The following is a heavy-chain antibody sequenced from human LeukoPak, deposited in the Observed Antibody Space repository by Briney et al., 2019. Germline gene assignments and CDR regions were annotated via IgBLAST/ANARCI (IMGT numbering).Heavy chain of an antibody. CDR2: ISWNSGSI. CDR3: ARTPSGYSSGWYRYFDY. Sequence: PGRSLRLSCAASGFAFDDYAMHWVRQAPEKGLEWVSGISWNSGSIGYADSVKGRFTISRDNAKNSLYLQMNSLRAEDTALYYCARTPSGYSSGWYRYFDYWGQGTLVTVSS. CDR1: GFAFDDYA. V-gene: IGHV3-9*01. D-gene: IGHD6-19*01. J-gene: IGHJ4*02.